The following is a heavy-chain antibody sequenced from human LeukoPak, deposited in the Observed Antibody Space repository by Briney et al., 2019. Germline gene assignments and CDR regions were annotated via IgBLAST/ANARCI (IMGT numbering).Heavy chain of an antibody. CDR2: ISYNSGTI. J-gene: IGHJ4*02. CDR1: GFTFSSYS. V-gene: IGHV3-48*04. D-gene: IGHD1-20*01. Sequence: GGPLRLSCAASGFTFSSYSMNWVRQAPGKGLEWLSYISYNSGTISYADSVKGRFTVSRDDAANSLYLQMTSLRVEDTAVYYCARGRLGGHVNWMPSPPDYWGQGTLVTVSS. CDR3: ARGRLGGHVNWMPSPPDY.